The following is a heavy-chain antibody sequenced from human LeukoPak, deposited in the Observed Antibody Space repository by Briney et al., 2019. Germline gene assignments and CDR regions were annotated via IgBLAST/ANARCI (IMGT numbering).Heavy chain of an antibody. CDR3: ARARGWPSGDDYYYGMDV. CDR2: INQSGNT. Sequence: PSETLSLTCVVYGGPFSGYYWSWIRQSPGKGLEWIGEINQSGNTNYNPSLKSRVTISIDTSKNQFSLKVTSVTAGDTAVYYCARARGWPSGDDYYYGMDVWGQGTTGTVSS. D-gene: IGHD4-17*01. V-gene: IGHV4-34*01. CDR1: GGPFSGYY. J-gene: IGHJ6*02.